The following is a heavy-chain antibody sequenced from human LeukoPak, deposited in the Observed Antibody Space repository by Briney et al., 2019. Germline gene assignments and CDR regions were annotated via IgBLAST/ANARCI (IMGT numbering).Heavy chain of an antibody. CDR2: IYSGGST. D-gene: IGHD2-15*01. J-gene: IGHJ6*02. Sequence: PGGSLRLSCAASGFPFSSYAMSWVRQAPGKGLEWVSVIYSGGSTYYADSVKGRFTISRDNSKNTLYLQMNSLRAEDAAVYYCASTSSPVAANYYYGMDVWGQGTTVTVSS. CDR1: GFPFSSYA. CDR3: ASTSSPVAANYYYGMDV. V-gene: IGHV3-66*01.